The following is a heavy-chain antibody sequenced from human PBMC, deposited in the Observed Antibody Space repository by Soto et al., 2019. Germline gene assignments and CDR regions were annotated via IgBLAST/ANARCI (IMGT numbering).Heavy chain of an antibody. V-gene: IGHV4-39*01. CDR3: ARGLSSRCAAGV. D-gene: IGHD6-6*01. CDR2: VDDTGTT. CDR1: GGSVSSGGNY. J-gene: IGHJ4*02. Sequence: QLQLQESGPGLVKPSETLSLTCAVSGGSVSSGGNYWGWIRQSPGKGLEWIGSVDDTGTTHYNPSLTSRVTISVDTSKNQFSLTVNSVTAADTAVYYCARGLSSRCAAGVWGQGSLGTVSS.